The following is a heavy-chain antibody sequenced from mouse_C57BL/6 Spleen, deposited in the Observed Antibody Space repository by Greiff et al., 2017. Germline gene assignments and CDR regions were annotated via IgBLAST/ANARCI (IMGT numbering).Heavy chain of an antibody. V-gene: IGHV1-82*01. J-gene: IGHJ4*01. CDR2: IYPGDGDT. CDR3: ARYYDYGGYAMDY. CDR1: GYAFSSSW. D-gene: IGHD2-4*01. Sequence: QVQLQQSGPELVKPGASVKISCKASGYAFSSSWMNWVKQRPGKGLEWIGRIYPGDGDTNYNGKFKGKATLTADKSSSTAYMQLSSLTSEDSAVYFCARYYDYGGYAMDYWGQGTSVTVSS.